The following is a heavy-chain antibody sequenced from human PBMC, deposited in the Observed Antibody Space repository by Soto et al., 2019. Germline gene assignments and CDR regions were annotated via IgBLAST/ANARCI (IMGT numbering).Heavy chain of an antibody. D-gene: IGHD4-17*01. CDR3: TRLNTVTQFDY. Sequence: GGSLRLSCAASGFTFSGSAMHWVRQASGKGLEWVGRIRSKANSYATAYAASVKGRFTISRDDSKNTAYLQMNSLKTEDTAVYYCTRLNTVTQFDYWGQGTLVTSPQ. CDR1: GFTFSGSA. V-gene: IGHV3-73*01. J-gene: IGHJ4*02. CDR2: IRSKANSYAT.